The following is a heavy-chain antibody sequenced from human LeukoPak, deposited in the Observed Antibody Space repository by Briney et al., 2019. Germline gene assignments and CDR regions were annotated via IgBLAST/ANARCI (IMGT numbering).Heavy chain of an antibody. CDR1: GGSISNTNW. D-gene: IGHD1-26*01. J-gene: IGHJ4*02. V-gene: IGHV4-4*02. CDR2: VSLAGQT. Sequence: PSGTLSLTCDVSGGSISNTNWWSWVRQPPGQGLEWIGEVSLAGQTNYNPSLNGRVTMSLDESSNQLSLKLTSVTAADTAIYYCSGESGAFCPFGYWGQGTLVIVPS. CDR3: SGESGAFCPFGY.